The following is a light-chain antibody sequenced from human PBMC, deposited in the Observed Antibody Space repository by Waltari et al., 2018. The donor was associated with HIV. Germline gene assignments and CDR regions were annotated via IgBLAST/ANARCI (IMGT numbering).Light chain of an antibody. J-gene: IGLJ2*01. CDR2: SNN. CDR1: RSNIGTNI. CDR3: ATWDDSLSALV. V-gene: IGLV1-44*01. Sequence: QSVLTQPPSASGTPGQRVTFSCSGSRSNIGTNIFNWYQQLPRTAPKLLIYSNNQRPSGVPDRFSGSKSGTSASLAISGLQSEDEADYYCATWDDSLSALVFGGGTQVTVL.